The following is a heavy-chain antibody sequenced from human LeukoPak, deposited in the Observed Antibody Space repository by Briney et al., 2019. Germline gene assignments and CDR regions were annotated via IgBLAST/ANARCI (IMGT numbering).Heavy chain of an antibody. D-gene: IGHD1-26*01. CDR1: GYTFTSYG. J-gene: IGHJ3*02. Sequence: ASVKVSCKASGYTFTSYGISWVRQAPGQGLEWMGWISAYNGNTNYAQKLQGRVTMTTDTSTSTAYMELRSLRSDDTAVYYCARGGDIVGANRRGSLAFDIWGQGTMVTVSS. CDR2: ISAYNGNT. CDR3: ARGGDIVGANRRGSLAFDI. V-gene: IGHV1-18*01.